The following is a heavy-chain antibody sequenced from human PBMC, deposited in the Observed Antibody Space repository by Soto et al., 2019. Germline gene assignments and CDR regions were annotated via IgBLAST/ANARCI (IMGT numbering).Heavy chain of an antibody. Sequence: GGSLRLSCAASGFTFSSYGMHWVRQAPGKGLEWVAVIWYDGSNKYYADSVKGRFTISRDNSKNTLYLQMNSLRAEDTAVYYCARWDYDSSGDIDYWGQGTLVTVSS. CDR2: IWYDGSNK. CDR1: GFTFSSYG. V-gene: IGHV3-33*01. D-gene: IGHD3-22*01. J-gene: IGHJ4*02. CDR3: ARWDYDSSGDIDY.